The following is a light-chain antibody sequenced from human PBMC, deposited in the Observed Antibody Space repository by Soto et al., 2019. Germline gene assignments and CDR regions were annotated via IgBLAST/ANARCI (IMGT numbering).Light chain of an antibody. V-gene: IGLV1-44*01. Sequence: QSALTQPPSASGTPGQRVSISCSGSGSNVGKNPVNWYQQLPGAAPKLLIYNNNRRPSGVPDRFSGAKSGTSASLAISGLQSDDETDYYCAAWDDSLIGPVFGGGTKLTVL. CDR2: NNN. CDR3: AAWDDSLIGPV. CDR1: GSNVGKNP. J-gene: IGLJ3*02.